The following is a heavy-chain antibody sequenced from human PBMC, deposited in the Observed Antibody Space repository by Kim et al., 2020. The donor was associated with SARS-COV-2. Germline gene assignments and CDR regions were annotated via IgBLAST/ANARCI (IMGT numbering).Heavy chain of an antibody. CDR3: ARGRYYGSGGYWDAFDI. CDR2: MNPNSGNT. J-gene: IGHJ3*02. V-gene: IGHV1-8*01. D-gene: IGHD3-10*01. Sequence: ASVKVSCKASGYTFTSYDINWVRQATGQGLEWMGWMNPNSGNTGYAQKFQGRVTMTRNTSISTDYMELSSLRSEDTAVYYFARGRYYGSGGYWDAFDIWGQGTMVTVSS. CDR1: GYTFTSYD.